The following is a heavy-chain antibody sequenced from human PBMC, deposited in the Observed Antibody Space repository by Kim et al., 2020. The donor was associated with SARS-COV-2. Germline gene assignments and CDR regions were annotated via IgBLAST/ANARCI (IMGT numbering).Heavy chain of an antibody. CDR3: AKGFEGGYSYVGVDY. Sequence: GALRLSCAASGFTFSNYAMSWVRQAPGKGLEWVSTISGSGGSTYYADSVKGQFTISRDNSKNTLYLQMNSLRAEDTDVYYCAKGFEGGYSYVGVDYWGQGTLVTVSS. V-gene: IGHV3-23*01. CDR2: ISGSGGST. D-gene: IGHD5-18*01. CDR1: GFTFSNYA. J-gene: IGHJ4*02.